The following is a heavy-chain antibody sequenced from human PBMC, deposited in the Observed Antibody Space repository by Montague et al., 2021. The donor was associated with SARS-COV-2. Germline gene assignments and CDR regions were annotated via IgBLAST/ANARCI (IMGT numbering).Heavy chain of an antibody. CDR1: NGSITSYY. J-gene: IGHJ5*02. CDR2: IYYRGST. V-gene: IGHV4-59*01. CDR3: AREGLNNWFDP. Sequence: SETLSLTCSVSNGSITSYYWSWIRQPPGKRLEWIGYIYYRGSTNYNPSLESRVTISVDTSKNQFSLKLRSMTAANTGVYYCAREGLNNWFDPWGQGTLVSVAS.